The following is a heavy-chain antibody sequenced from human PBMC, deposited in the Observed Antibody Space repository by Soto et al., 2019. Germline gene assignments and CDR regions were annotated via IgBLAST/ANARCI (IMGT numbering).Heavy chain of an antibody. D-gene: IGHD4-17*01. Sequence: QVQLVQSGAEVKKPGSSVKVSCKASGGTFSSYAISWVRQAPGQGLEWMGGIIPIFGTANYAQKFQGRVTITADESTSXAXMXXSSLRSEDTAVYYCARVGYGGNSGSDYYYYYGMDVWGQGTTVTVSS. J-gene: IGHJ6*02. CDR3: ARVGYGGNSGSDYYYYYGMDV. CDR1: GGTFSSYA. V-gene: IGHV1-69*12. CDR2: IIPIFGTA.